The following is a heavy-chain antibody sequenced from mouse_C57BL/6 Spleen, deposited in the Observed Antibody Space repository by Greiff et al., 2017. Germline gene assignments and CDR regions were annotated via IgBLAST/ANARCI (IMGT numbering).Heavy chain of an antibody. CDR3: ATSYYYGSSYDYYAMDY. D-gene: IGHD1-1*01. V-gene: IGHV1-39*01. CDR2: INPNYGTT. CDR1: GYSFTDYN. J-gene: IGHJ4*01. Sequence: VQLQQSGPELVKPGASVKISCKASGYSFTDYNMNWVKQSNGKSLEWIGVINPNYGTTSYNPTFKCKATLTVDQSSSTAYMQFKSLTSEDCAVYYDATSYYYGSSYDYYAMDYWGQGTSVTVSS.